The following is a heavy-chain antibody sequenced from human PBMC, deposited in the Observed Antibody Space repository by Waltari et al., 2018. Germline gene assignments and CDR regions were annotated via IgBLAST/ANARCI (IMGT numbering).Heavy chain of an antibody. CDR1: GGSFSGYY. J-gene: IGHJ6*03. CDR2: IKHSGST. Sequence: QVQLQQWGAGLLKPSETLSLTCAVYGGSFSGYYWSWIRQSPGKGLEWIGEIKHSGSTNQNPSLKSRVTISVDMSKNQFSLKLSSVTAADTAVYYCTRKGPLYYYYYMDVWGRGTTVTVSS. CDR3: TRKGPLYYYYYMDV. V-gene: IGHV4-34*01.